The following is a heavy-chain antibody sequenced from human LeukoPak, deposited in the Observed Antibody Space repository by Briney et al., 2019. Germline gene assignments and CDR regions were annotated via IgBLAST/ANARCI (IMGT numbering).Heavy chain of an antibody. Sequence: PGGSLRLSCAASGFTFSDYYMSWIRQAPGKGLEWVSYISSSGSTIYYADSVKGRFTISRDNAKNSLYLQMNSLRAEDTAVYYCVRARVLWFGEFAGYFDYWGQGTLVTVSS. D-gene: IGHD3-10*01. CDR1: GFTFSDYY. CDR3: VRARVLWFGEFAGYFDY. V-gene: IGHV3-11*01. CDR2: ISSSGSTI. J-gene: IGHJ4*02.